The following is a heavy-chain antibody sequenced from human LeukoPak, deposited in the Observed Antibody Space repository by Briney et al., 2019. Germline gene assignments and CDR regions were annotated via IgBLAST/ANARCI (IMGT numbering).Heavy chain of an antibody. D-gene: IGHD3-9*01. CDR2: ISSSGTYV. V-gene: IGHV3-21*01. Sequence: GGSLRLSCAASGFTFSSYSMNWVRQAPGMGLEWVSSISSSGTYVYYADSVKGRFTISRDNAKNSLSLQMNSLRADDAAVYYCARASSKQLAGYLPDGFDIWGQGTMVTVSS. CDR3: ARASSKQLAGYLPDGFDI. J-gene: IGHJ3*02. CDR1: GFTFSSYS.